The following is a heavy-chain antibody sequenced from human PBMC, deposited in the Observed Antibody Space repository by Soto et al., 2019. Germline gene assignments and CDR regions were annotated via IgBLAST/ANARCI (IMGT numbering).Heavy chain of an antibody. J-gene: IGHJ4*02. CDR1: GGSFSGYY. Sequence: SETLSLTCAVYGGSFSGYYWTWFRQPPGTGLEWIGEINHSGSTNYNPSLKSRVTISVDTSKNQFSLKLTSVTAADTVVYYCARDKITGLFDYWGQGTLVTVS. CDR2: INHSGST. V-gene: IGHV4-34*01. D-gene: IGHD2-8*02. CDR3: ARDKITGLFDY.